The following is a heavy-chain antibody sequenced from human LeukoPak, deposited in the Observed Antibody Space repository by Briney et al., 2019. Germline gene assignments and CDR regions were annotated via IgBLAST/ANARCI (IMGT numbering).Heavy chain of an antibody. V-gene: IGHV4-61*02. CDR1: GGSISSGSYY. D-gene: IGHD2-8*01. Sequence: SGTLSLTCTVSGGSISSGSYYWSWIRQPAGKGLEWIGRIYASGNTNYNPSLKSLVTISVDTSKNQFSLKLSSVTAADTAVYYCARAVGYCTKCAKKIGYNWFDPWGQGTLVTVSS. CDR3: ARAVGYCTKCAKKIGYNWFDP. CDR2: IYASGNT. J-gene: IGHJ5*02.